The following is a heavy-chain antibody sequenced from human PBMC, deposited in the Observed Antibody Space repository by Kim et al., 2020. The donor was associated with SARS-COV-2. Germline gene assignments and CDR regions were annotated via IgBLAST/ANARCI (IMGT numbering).Heavy chain of an antibody. Sequence: YAQKFKGRVTVTAHKSTRPAYMELSSLRAEDTAVYYCARAGYSSSWYVHYWGQGTLVTVSS. V-gene: IGHV1-69*04. D-gene: IGHD6-13*01. J-gene: IGHJ4*02. CDR3: ARAGYSSSWYVHY.